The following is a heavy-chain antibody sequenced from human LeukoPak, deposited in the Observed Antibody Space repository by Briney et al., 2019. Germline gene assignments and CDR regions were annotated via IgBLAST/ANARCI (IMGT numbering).Heavy chain of an antibody. D-gene: IGHD3-10*01. J-gene: IGHJ4*02. CDR1: GGSISSSSYY. V-gene: IGHV4-39*01. CDR3: ARHGVTLVRVYYFDY. Sequence: SETLSLTCTVSGGSISSSSYYWAWIRPPPGKGLEWIGSIYYSGSTYYNPSLKSRVTISVDTSKTQFSLKLSSVTAADTAVYYCARHGVTLVRVYYFDYWGQGTLVTVSS. CDR2: IYYSGST.